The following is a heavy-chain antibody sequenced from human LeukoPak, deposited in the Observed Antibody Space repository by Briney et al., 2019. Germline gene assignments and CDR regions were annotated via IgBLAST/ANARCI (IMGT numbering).Heavy chain of an antibody. D-gene: IGHD3-9*01. Sequence: SVKVSCKASGGTFSGYAISWVRQAPGQGLEWMGGIIPIFGTANYAQKFQGRVTITADKSTSTAYTELSSLRSEDTAVYYCARGGMYYDILTGYYIFDYWGQGTLVTVSS. V-gene: IGHV1-69*06. CDR2: IIPIFGTA. CDR1: GGTFSGYA. CDR3: ARGGMYYDILTGYYIFDY. J-gene: IGHJ4*02.